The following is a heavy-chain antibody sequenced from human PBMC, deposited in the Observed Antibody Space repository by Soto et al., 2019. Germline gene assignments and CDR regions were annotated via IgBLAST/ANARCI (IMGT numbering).Heavy chain of an antibody. CDR3: ARSAGWYAVHS. CDR2: VFHTGTT. V-gene: IGHV4-4*02. J-gene: IGHJ4*02. Sequence: QVQLQESGPGLVKPSGTLSLTCAVSGDSVSSPYYWCWVRQPPGKGLEWIGEVFHTGTTSYNPSLRSRVTISMDKSNNPFSLDLSSVTAADTAVYYCARSAGWYAVHSWGPGTLVIV. D-gene: IGHD6-19*01. CDR1: GDSVSSPYY.